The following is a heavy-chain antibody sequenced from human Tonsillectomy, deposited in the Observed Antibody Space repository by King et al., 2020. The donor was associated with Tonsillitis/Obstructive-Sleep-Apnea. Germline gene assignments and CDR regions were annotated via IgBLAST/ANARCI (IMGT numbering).Heavy chain of an antibody. D-gene: IGHD7-27*01. CDR3: ARQGWGIYYYYGMDV. J-gene: IGHJ6*02. V-gene: IGHV4-59*01. Sequence: VQLQESGPGLVKPSETLPLTCTVSGGSISSYYWSWIRQPPGKGLEWIGYIYYSGSTNYNPSLKSRVTISVDTSKNQFSLKLSSVTAADTAVYYCARQGWGIYYYYGMDVWGQGTTVTVSS. CDR1: GGSISSYY. CDR2: IYYSGST.